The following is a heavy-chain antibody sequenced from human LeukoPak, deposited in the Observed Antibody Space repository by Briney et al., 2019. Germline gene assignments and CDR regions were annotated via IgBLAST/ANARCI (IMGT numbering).Heavy chain of an antibody. CDR3: ARGRIVATITFGYYYYGMDV. CDR2: ISAYDGNT. Sequence: ASVKVSCKPSGYTFITYGITWVRQAPGQGREWMGWISAYDGNTDYPQKLQGRVTMTTDTSTSTAYLERRSLRSDDTAVYYCARGRIVATITFGYYYYGMDVWGQGTTVTVSS. J-gene: IGHJ6*02. CDR1: GYTFITYG. D-gene: IGHD5-12*01. V-gene: IGHV1-18*01.